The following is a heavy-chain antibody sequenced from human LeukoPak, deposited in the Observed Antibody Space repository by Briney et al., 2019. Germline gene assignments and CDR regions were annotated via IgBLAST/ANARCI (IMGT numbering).Heavy chain of an antibody. V-gene: IGHV3-30*04. CDR1: GFTFSSYA. CDR3: ARAMIVSP. Sequence: GGSLRLSCAASGFTFSSYAMHWVRQAPGKGLEWVAVISYDGSNKYYADSVKGRFTISRDNAKNTLYLQMNSLRAEDTAVYYCARAMIVSPWGQGTLVTVSS. J-gene: IGHJ5*02. D-gene: IGHD3-22*01. CDR2: ISYDGSNK.